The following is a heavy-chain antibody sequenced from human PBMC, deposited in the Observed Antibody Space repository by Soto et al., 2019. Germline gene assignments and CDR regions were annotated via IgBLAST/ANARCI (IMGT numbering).Heavy chain of an antibody. CDR1: VFTFNGYA. Sequence: LLESGGDLVQSGGSLRLSCSVSVFTFNGYAMNWVCQASVKGLEWGSRIRGSGDKTYYIDSMWGRFDISRVNSKQTLYLQMNSLRAEDTALYYCARRSGDGAFDSWGRGTMVTVSS. D-gene: IGHD3-10*01. CDR2: IRGSGDKT. J-gene: IGHJ3*02. V-gene: IGHV3-23*01. CDR3: ARRSGDGAFDS.